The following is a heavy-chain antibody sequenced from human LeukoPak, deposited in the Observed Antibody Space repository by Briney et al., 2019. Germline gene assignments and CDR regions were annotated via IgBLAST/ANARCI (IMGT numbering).Heavy chain of an antibody. D-gene: IGHD6-6*01. CDR3: ARLKGTGSSGDNWFDP. V-gene: IGHV5-10-1*01. J-gene: IGHJ5*02. Sequence: PGESLRISCKGSGYSFTSYWISWVRQMPGKGLEWMGRIDPSDSYTNYSPSFQGHVSISADKSNSTAYLQWNSLKPSDTAMYYCARLKGTGSSGDNWFDPWGQGNLVTVSS. CDR1: GYSFTSYW. CDR2: IDPSDSYT.